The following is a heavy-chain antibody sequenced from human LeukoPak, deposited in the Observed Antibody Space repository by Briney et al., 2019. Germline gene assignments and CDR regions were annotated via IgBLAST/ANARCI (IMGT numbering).Heavy chain of an antibody. CDR2: INGDGSVT. CDR1: GFTFSSFW. CDR3: AVRIAVPGGFDN. J-gene: IGHJ4*02. Sequence: PGGSLRLSCAASGFTFSSFWMHWVRQVPGKGPVWVSHINGDGSVTGYADSVKGRFTISRDNARNTPYVQMNSLRAEDTAVYYCAVRIAVPGGFDNWGQGTLVTVSS. V-gene: IGHV3-74*01. D-gene: IGHD6-19*01.